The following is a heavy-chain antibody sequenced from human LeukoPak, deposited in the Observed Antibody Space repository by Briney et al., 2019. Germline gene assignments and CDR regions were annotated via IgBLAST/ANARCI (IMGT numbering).Heavy chain of an antibody. CDR2: ISSSGSTI. Sequence: PGGSLRLSCAASGFTFSSFEMNWVRQAPGKGLEWVSSISSSGSTIYYADSVKGRFTISRDNAKNSLYLQMNSLRAEDTAVYYCARVRRIVVPLFDPWGQGTLVTASS. V-gene: IGHV3-48*03. CDR1: GFTFSSFE. D-gene: IGHD3-22*01. J-gene: IGHJ5*02. CDR3: ARVRRIVVPLFDP.